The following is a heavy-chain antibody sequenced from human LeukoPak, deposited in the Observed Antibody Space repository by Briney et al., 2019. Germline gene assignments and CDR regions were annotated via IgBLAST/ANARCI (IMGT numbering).Heavy chain of an antibody. CDR3: ARTSAAGDCYYYGMDV. CDR2: ISAYNGNT. J-gene: IGHJ6*02. D-gene: IGHD2-21*01. CDR1: GYTFTSYG. V-gene: IGHV1-18*01. Sequence: ASVKVSCKASGYTFTSYGISWVRQAPGQGLEWMGWISAYNGNTNYAQKLQGRVTMTTDTSTSTAYMELRSLRSDDTAVYYCARTSAAGDCYYYGMDVWGQGTTVTVSS.